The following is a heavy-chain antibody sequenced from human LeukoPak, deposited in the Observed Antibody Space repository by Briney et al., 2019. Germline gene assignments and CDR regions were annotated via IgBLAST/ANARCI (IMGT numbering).Heavy chain of an antibody. CDR1: GYTFTSYD. CDR3: ARGANYYDSSGYYWFDP. J-gene: IGHJ5*02. D-gene: IGHD3-22*01. Sequence: GASVKVSCKASGYTFTSYDIIWVRQAPGQGLEWMGWISAYNGNTNSAQKLQGRVTITRNTSISTAYMELSSLRSEDTAVYYCARGANYYDSSGYYWFDPWGQGTLVTVSS. CDR2: ISAYNGNT. V-gene: IGHV1-18*01.